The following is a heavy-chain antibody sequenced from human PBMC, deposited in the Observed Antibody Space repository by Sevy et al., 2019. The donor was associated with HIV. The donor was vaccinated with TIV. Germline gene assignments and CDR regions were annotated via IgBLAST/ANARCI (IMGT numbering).Heavy chain of an antibody. J-gene: IGHJ3*02. Sequence: GGSLRLSCAASGFTFSSYAMHWVRQAPGKGLEWVAVISYDGSNKYYADSVKGRFTISRDNSKNTLYLQMNSLRAEDTAVYHCALSPSTLPLPRDAFDIWGQGTMVTVSS. CDR2: ISYDGSNK. CDR1: GFTFSSYA. CDR3: ALSPSTLPLPRDAFDI. V-gene: IGHV3-30*04.